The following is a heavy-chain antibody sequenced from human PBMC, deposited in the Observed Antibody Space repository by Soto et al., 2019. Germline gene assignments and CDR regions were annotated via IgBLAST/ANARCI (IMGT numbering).Heavy chain of an antibody. CDR2: IYYSGST. V-gene: IGHV4-59*01. D-gene: IGHD5-18*01. J-gene: IGHJ4*02. CDR1: GGSISSYY. CDR3: ARGRGDTAMAWYY. Sequence: SETLSLTCTVSGGSISSYYWSWIRQPPGKVLECIGYIYYSGSTKYNPSFKSRVTLSVDTSKNQFSLKLNSVTAADTAVYYCARGRGDTAMAWYYWGQGTLVTVSS.